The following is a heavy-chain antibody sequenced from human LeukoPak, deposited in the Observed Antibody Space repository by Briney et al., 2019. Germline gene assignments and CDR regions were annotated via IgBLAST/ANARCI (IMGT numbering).Heavy chain of an antibody. CDR1: GYTFTGYY. D-gene: IGHD3-9*01. Sequence: ASAKVSCKASGYTFTGYYMHWVRQAPGQGLEWMGWINPNSGGTNYAQKFQGRVTMTRDTSISTAYMELSRLRSDDTAVYYCASPLRDYDILTGYYHDAFDIWGQGTMVTVSS. CDR3: ASPLRDYDILTGYYHDAFDI. V-gene: IGHV1-2*02. J-gene: IGHJ3*02. CDR2: INPNSGGT.